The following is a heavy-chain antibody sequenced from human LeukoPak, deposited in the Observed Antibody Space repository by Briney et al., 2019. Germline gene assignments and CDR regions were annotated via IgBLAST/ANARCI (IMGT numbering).Heavy chain of an antibody. CDR3: AXXXXXXXXXXXXXXXDY. CDR2: INHSGST. Sequence: YXXXXRQPPGXXXXGIGEINHSGSTNYNPXXKSRVTISVDTSXKXXSLKLSSVTAADTAVYYCAXXXXXXXXXXXXXXXDYXXQXXXXTVSS. J-gene: IGHJ4*02. V-gene: IGHV4-34*01. CDR1: Y.